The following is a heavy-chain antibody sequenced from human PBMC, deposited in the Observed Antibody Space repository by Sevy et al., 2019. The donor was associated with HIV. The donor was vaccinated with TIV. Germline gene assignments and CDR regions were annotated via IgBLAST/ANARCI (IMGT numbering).Heavy chain of an antibody. CDR3: AKGYYGSGSYYTFDY. J-gene: IGHJ4*02. D-gene: IGHD3-10*01. Sequence: GGSLRLSCAASGFTFSSYAMSWVRQAPGKGLEWVSAISGSGGTTYYADSVKGRSTISRDNSKNTLYLQMNSLRAEDTAVYYCAKGYYGSGSYYTFDYWGQGTLVTVSS. V-gene: IGHV3-23*01. CDR1: GFTFSSYA. CDR2: ISGSGGTT.